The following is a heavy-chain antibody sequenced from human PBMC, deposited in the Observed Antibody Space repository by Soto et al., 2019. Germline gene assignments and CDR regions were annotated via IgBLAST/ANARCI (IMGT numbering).Heavy chain of an antibody. CDR1: GYTFSSYG. CDR2: ISAYNGNT. J-gene: IGHJ5*02. CDR3: AAVLGVRPSWFDP. Sequence: GGSVKGSCKASGYTFSSYGISLVRQAPGQGLKWMGWISAYNGNTNYAQKLQGRVTMTTDTSTSTAYMELRSLRSDDTAVYYCAAVLGVRPSWFDPWGQGTLVTVSS. D-gene: IGHD2-8*02. V-gene: IGHV1-18*01.